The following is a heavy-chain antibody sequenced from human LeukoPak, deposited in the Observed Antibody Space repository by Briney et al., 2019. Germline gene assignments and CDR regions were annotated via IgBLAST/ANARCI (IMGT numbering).Heavy chain of an antibody. D-gene: IGHD3-22*01. CDR1: GFTFATYV. J-gene: IGHJ5*02. CDR3: AKVGLLSDSSGQNWFDP. CDR2: VGGDGRVT. Sequence: GGSLRLSCAASGFTFATYVMTWVRQAPGKGLEWVSSVGGDGRVTYYADSVKGRFTISRDNSKNTLYLQMNSLRAEDTAVYYCAKVGLLSDSSGQNWFDPWGQGTLVTVSS. V-gene: IGHV3-23*01.